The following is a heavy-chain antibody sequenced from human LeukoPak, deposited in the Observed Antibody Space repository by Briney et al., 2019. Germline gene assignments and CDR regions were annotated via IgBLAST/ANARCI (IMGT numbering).Heavy chain of an antibody. J-gene: IGHJ4*02. CDR3: AREIGYYDSSGIDY. Sequence: PGGSLRLSCAASVFTFSSYSMNWVRPAPGKGVEWVSYISSSSSTIYYADSVKGRFTISRDNDKNLLYLQMNSVRAEDTAVYYCAREIGYYDSSGIDYWGQGTLVTVSS. CDR2: ISSSSSTI. V-gene: IGHV3-48*04. D-gene: IGHD3-22*01. CDR1: VFTFSSYS.